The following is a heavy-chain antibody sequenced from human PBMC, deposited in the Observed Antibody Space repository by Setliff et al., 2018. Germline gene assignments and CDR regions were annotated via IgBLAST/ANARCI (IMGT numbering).Heavy chain of an antibody. D-gene: IGHD6-25*01. CDR1: GFTLSRFW. V-gene: IGHV3-74*01. CDR3: ARSAANGGHDPFDI. J-gene: IGHJ3*02. CDR2: LHPNGITT. Sequence: GGSLRLSCVTSGFTLSRFWMHWVRQVPGKGLVWVSRLHPNGITTRYADSVKGRFTIYRDMAENTLYLQMNSLRAEDTAVYYCARSAANGGHDPFDIWGQGTLVTVSS.